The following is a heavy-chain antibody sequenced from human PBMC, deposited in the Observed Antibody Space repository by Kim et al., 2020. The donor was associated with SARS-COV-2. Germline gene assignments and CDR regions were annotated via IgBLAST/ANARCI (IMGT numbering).Heavy chain of an antibody. CDR1: GFTFSTYS. D-gene: IGHD2-2*01. V-gene: IGHV3-48*02. CDR3: ARECSSRSCSYQYAMDV. Sequence: GGSLRLSCAASGFTFSTYSMNWVRQAPGKGLEWVSYISSTSSAIYHAASVKGRFTISRDNAKNSLYLQRNSLRDEDTAVYYCARECSSRSCSYQYAMDVWGQGTTVTVSS. CDR2: ISSTSSAI. J-gene: IGHJ6*02.